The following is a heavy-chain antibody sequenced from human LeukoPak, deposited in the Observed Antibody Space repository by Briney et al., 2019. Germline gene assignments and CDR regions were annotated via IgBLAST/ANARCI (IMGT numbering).Heavy chain of an antibody. J-gene: IGHJ4*02. D-gene: IGHD1-26*01. CDR1: GFTFSSYW. V-gene: IGHV3-7*05. Sequence: GGSLRLSCAASGFTFSSYWMIWVRQAPGKGLEWVANIQQDGSEKYFVDSVKGRFTISRDNAKNSLYLQMNSLRAEDTAVYYCARNPPRYFNWGQGTLVTVSS. CDR3: ARNPPRYFN. CDR2: IQQDGSEK.